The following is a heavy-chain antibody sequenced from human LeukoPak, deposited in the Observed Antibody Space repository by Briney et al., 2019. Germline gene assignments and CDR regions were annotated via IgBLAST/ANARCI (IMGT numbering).Heavy chain of an antibody. CDR3: ASGVGGLTFGY. D-gene: IGHD1-26*01. Sequence: SETLSLTCAVYGGSFSGYYWSWIRQPPGKGLEWIGEINHSGSTNYNPSLKSRVTISVDTSKNQFSLKLSSVTAADTAVYYCASGVGGLTFGYWGQGTLVTVSS. V-gene: IGHV4-34*01. J-gene: IGHJ4*02. CDR2: INHSGST. CDR1: GGSFSGYY.